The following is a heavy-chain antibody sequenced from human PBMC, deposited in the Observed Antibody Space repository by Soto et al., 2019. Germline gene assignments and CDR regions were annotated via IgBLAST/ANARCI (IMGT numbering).Heavy chain of an antibody. CDR3: AKAPVSITLFGVSGTDV. V-gene: IGHV4-30-4*01. Sequence: QVQLQESGPGLVKPSQTLSLTCTVSGGSISSGDYYWSWIRQPPVKRLEWIGYIYYSGSTYYNRTLKRRFTITVDTSNNQSSLNLSCVTAGDTCVYYCAKAPVSITLFGVSGTDVWRRGTTVTASS. D-gene: IGHD3-3*01. CDR2: IYYSGST. CDR1: GGSISSGDYY. J-gene: IGHJ6*02.